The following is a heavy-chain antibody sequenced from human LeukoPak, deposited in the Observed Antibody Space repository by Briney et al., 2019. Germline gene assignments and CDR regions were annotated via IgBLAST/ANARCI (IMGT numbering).Heavy chain of an antibody. CDR3: ARAVGGDGSGSL. CDR2: IYHSGST. Sequence: SETLSLTCAVSGGSISSNNWWSWVRQPPGKGLEWIGEIYHSGSTNYNPSLKSRVTMSVDMSTRQISLKLSSVTAADTAVYYCARAVGGDGSGSLWGPGTLVTVSS. J-gene: IGHJ4*02. D-gene: IGHD3-10*01. CDR1: GGSISSNNW. V-gene: IGHV4-4*02.